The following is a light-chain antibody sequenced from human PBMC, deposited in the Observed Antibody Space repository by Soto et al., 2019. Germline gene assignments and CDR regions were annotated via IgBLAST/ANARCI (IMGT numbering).Light chain of an antibody. CDR3: CSHTRSSTYV. CDR2: EVN. V-gene: IGLV2-14*01. CDR1: SSDVGGYNC. Sequence: QSVLTQPASVSGSPGQSITISCTGTSSDVGGYNCVSWYQQHPAKAPKLIIYEVNNRPSGVSNRFSGSKSGNTASLTISGLQAEDEADYYCCSHTRSSTYVFGTGTKVTV. J-gene: IGLJ1*01.